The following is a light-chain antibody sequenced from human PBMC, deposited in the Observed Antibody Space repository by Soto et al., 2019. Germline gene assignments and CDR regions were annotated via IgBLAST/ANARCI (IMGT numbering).Light chain of an antibody. V-gene: IGKV3-20*01. Sequence: LSPGERVTLSCRASQSVSSSYLAWYQQKPGQAPSLLIYGASSRATGIPDRFSGSGSGTDFTLTISRLEPEDFAVYYCQQYGSSGTFGEGTKVDIK. CDR2: GAS. J-gene: IGKJ4*02. CDR1: QSVSSSY. CDR3: QQYGSSGT.